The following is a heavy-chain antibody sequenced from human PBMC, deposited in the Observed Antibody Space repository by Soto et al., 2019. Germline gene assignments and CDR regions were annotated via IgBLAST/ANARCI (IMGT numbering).Heavy chain of an antibody. D-gene: IGHD4-17*01. Sequence: QVQLVQSGAEVKKPGASVKVSCKASGYTFTSYDINLVRQATGQGLEWMGWMNPNSGNTGYEQKFQRRVTMTRNTSLSTAYMELSSLRSEDTAVSYCARTLYGDNVDYWGQGTLVTVSS. CDR3: ARTLYGDNVDY. V-gene: IGHV1-8*01. CDR2: MNPNSGNT. J-gene: IGHJ4*02. CDR1: GYTFTSYD.